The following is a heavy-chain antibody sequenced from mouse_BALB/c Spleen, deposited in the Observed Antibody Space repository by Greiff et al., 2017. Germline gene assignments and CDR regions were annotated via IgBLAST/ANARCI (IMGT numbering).Heavy chain of an antibody. D-gene: IGHD1-1*01. J-gene: IGHJ2*01. CDR2: IYPSDSYT. CDR1: GYTFTSYW. CDR3: TRSRATVVALPDY. V-gene: IGHV1-69*02. Sequence: QVQLQQSGAELVRPGASVKLSCKASGYTFTSYWINWVKQRPGQGLEWIGNIYPSDSYTNYNQKFKDKATLTVDKSSSTAYMQLSSPTSEDSAVYYCTRSRATVVALPDYWGQGTTLTVSS.